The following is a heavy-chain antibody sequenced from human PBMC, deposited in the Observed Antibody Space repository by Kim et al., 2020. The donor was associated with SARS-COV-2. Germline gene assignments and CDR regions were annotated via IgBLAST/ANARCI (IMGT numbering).Heavy chain of an antibody. Sequence: ASVKVSCKASGYAFIHYAIHWVRQAPGQRPDWMGWIFPGNGDTKYSQKFQGRVTITRDTSASTACMELSSLTSEDTAVYYCARDSAVAASVPINWFDPWGQGTLVTVSS. D-gene: IGHD6-19*01. CDR2: IFPGNGDT. J-gene: IGHJ5*02. V-gene: IGHV1-3*01. CDR3: ARDSAVAASVPINWFDP. CDR1: GYAFIHYA.